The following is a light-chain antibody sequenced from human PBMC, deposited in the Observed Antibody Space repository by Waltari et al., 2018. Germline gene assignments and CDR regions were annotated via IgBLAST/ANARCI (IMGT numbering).Light chain of an antibody. J-gene: IGLJ1*01. CDR2: RNN. CDR3: ASWDDSHYV. CDR1: SSNLGSHY. V-gene: IGLV1-47*01. Sequence: QSVLTQPPSASETPGQRVLIPCSGSSSNLGSHYLIWYQQPPGTAPKPLIYRNNQRPSGVPDRFSASKSGTSASLAISGLRSEDEAVYYCASWDDSHYVFGTGTQVTVL.